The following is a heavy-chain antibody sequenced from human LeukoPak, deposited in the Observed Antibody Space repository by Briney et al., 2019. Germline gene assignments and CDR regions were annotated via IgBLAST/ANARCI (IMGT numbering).Heavy chain of an antibody. D-gene: IGHD1-14*01. CDR1: GFTFSSYW. V-gene: IGHV3-7*03. Sequence: GGSLRLSCEASGFTFSSYWMSWVRQAPGKGLEWVANIKTDGSEKYYVDSVKGRFTISRDNAKNSLYLQMNSLRVEDTALYYCTKDVTPGGADVWGQGTTVTVSS. CDR2: IKTDGSEK. J-gene: IGHJ6*02. CDR3: TKDVTPGGADV.